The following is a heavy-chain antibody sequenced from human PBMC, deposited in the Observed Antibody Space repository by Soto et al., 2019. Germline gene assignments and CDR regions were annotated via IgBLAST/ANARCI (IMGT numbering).Heavy chain of an antibody. V-gene: IGHV1-18*01. Sequence: QVHLVQSGAEVKEPGASVKVSCQASGYTFTNYAISWVRQAPGQGLEWMGWISPSTGDTDQAQVSHDRVTMTLDTSTNTATMELRSLGTDDTAVYYCARCYCSIGSCYACWHIDLWGPGTLVTVSS. D-gene: IGHD2-15*01. J-gene: IGHJ2*01. CDR2: ISPSTGDT. CDR1: GYTFTNYA. CDR3: ARCYCSIGSCYACWHIDL.